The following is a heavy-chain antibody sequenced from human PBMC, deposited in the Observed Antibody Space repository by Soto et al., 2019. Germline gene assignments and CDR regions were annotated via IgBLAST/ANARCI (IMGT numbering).Heavy chain of an antibody. J-gene: IGHJ5*01. Sequence: PSETLALTCSVSGDSINNDGYYWTWIRQHPGKGLEWIGYIYYSGSAYYNPSLKSRVTILEDTSKNQSSLQLTSVTAADTAVYYCAADGINRPDWFDSWGQGAPVTASS. CDR3: AADGINRPDWFDS. V-gene: IGHV4-31*03. CDR1: GDSINNDGYY. CDR2: IYYSGSA.